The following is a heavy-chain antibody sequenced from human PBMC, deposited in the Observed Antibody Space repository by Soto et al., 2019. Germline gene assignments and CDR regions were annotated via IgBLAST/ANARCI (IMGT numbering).Heavy chain of an antibody. Sequence: GGSLRLSCAASGFTFSDYSMSWVRQTPERGLEWVSTLTRGGTSYYADSVQGRFTVSRDNSKNTVSLQMHSLRAEDTALYYCTKRATTVPTPGNYFDSWGQGTRVTSPQ. D-gene: IGHD1-1*01. CDR3: TKRATTVPTPGNYFDS. CDR2: LTRGGTS. CDR1: GFTFSDYS. V-gene: IGHV3-23*01. J-gene: IGHJ4*02.